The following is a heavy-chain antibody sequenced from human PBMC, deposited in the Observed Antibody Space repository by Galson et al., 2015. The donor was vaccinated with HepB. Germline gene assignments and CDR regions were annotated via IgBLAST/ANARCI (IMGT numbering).Heavy chain of an antibody. CDR2: INTRGGRR. V-gene: IGHV1-46*03. Sequence: SVKVSCKASGYTFTSYYMHWVRQAHGEGIEWMGRINTRGGRRSYAQKVQGRVTMTRDTSTSKVNMELRSLRSEDSALYYCARELTTVTTTILRAYVIVVWGQATTFTLSS. D-gene: IGHD4-17*01. CDR3: ARELTTVTTTILRAYVIVV. J-gene: IGHJ6*02. CDR1: GYTFTSYY.